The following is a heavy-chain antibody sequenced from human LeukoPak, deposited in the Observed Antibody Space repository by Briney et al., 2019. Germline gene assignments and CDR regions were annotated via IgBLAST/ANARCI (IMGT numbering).Heavy chain of an antibody. J-gene: IGHJ4*02. CDR2: ISSSSSTI. D-gene: IGHD5-24*01. CDR1: GFTFSTYS. CDR3: ARASFQRWLQLGGN. Sequence: GGSLRLSCTASGFTFSTYSMNWVRQAPGKGLEWVSYISSSSSTIYYADSVKGRFTISRDNAKNSLYLQMNSLRDEDTAVYYCARASFQRWLQLGGNWGQGTLVTVSS. V-gene: IGHV3-48*02.